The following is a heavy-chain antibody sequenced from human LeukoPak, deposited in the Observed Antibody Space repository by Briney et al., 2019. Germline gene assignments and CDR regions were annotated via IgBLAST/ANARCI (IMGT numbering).Heavy chain of an antibody. CDR2: ISGSGGST. CDR1: GFTCSSYA. Sequence: SWGSLILSCAASGFTCSSYAMSWVRQAPGKGLEWVSAISGSGGSTYYADSVKGRFTISRDNSKNTLYLQMNSLRAEDTAVYYCAKDHYSSSWFFDYWGQGTLVTVSS. CDR3: AKDHYSSSWFFDY. V-gene: IGHV3-23*01. J-gene: IGHJ4*02. D-gene: IGHD6-13*01.